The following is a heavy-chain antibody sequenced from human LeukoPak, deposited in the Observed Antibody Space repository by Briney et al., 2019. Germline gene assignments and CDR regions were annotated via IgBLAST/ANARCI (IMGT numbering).Heavy chain of an antibody. J-gene: IGHJ6*02. CDR3: TRPGAAIMDV. Sequence: GGSLRLSCVDSGFPYKNIWMSWVRQAPGKGLEWVGRIRSKANSYATAYAASVKGRFTISRDDSKSTAYLQMNSLKTEDTAVYYCTRPGAAIMDVWGQGTTVTVSS. CDR2: IRSKANSYAT. D-gene: IGHD6-25*01. V-gene: IGHV3-73*01. CDR1: GFPYKNIW.